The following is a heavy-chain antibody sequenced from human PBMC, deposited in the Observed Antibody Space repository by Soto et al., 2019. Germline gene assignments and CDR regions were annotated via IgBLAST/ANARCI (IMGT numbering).Heavy chain of an antibody. CDR3: ARRGYSSSWYYYYYYGVDV. V-gene: IGHV1-69*04. CDR1: GYTFTSYG. D-gene: IGHD6-13*01. Sequence: ASVKVSCKASGYTFTSYGISWVRQAPGQGLEWMGRIIPILGIANYAQKFQGRVTMTRNTSISTAYMELSSLRSEDTAVYYCARRGYSSSWYYYYYYGVDVWGQGTTVTVSS. CDR2: IIPILGIA. J-gene: IGHJ6*02.